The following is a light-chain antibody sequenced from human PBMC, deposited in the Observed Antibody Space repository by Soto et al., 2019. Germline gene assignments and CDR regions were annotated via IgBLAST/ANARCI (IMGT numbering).Light chain of an antibody. V-gene: IGKV3-20*01. J-gene: IGKJ1*01. CDR3: QQYGSSPGT. Sequence: EIVLTQSPGTLSLSPGERATLSCRASQSVTSNYLAWYQQKPGQAPRXXIFGASIRDTGIPDRFSGSGSGTDFTLTISRLESEDGAVYYGQQYGSSPGTFGQGTKVDIK. CDR2: GAS. CDR1: QSVTSNY.